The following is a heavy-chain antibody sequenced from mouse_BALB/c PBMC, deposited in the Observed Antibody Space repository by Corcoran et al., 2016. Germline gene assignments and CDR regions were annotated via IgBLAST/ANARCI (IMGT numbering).Heavy chain of an antibody. CDR3: ARSGIYDGYHYFDY. Sequence: EVQLQQSGPELVKPGASVKISCKASGYSFTGYYMHWVKQSHVKSLEWIGRINPYNGATSYNQNFKDKASLTVDKSSSTAYMELHSLTSEDSEVYYCARSGIYDGYHYFDYWGQGTTLTVSS. D-gene: IGHD2-3*01. CDR1: GYSFTGYY. J-gene: IGHJ2*01. V-gene: IGHV1-26*01. CDR2: INPYNGAT.